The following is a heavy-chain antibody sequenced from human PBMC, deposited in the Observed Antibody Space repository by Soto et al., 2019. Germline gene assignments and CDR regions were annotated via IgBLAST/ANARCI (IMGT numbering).Heavy chain of an antibody. CDR1: GFTFSSYS. J-gene: IGHJ3*02. V-gene: IGHV3-21*01. Sequence: GGSLRLSCAASGFTFSSYSMNWVRQAPGKGLEWVSSISSSSSYIYYADSVKGRFTISRDNAKNSLYLQMNSLRAEDTAVYYCARDTAAFVREDAFDIWGQGTMVTVSS. CDR3: ARDTAAFVREDAFDI. D-gene: IGHD3-10*01. CDR2: ISSSSSYI.